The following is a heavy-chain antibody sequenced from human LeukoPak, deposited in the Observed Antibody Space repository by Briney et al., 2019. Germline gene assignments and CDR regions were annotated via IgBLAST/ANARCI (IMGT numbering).Heavy chain of an antibody. Sequence: SETLSLTCTVSGYSISSGYFWGWIRPPPGKGLEWIGEINHSGSTNYNPSLKSRVTISVDTSKNQFSLKLSSVTAADTAVYYCARRGPGIAAAGLFDPWGQGTLVTVSS. J-gene: IGHJ5*02. CDR1: GYSISSGYF. V-gene: IGHV4-38-2*02. D-gene: IGHD6-13*01. CDR2: INHSGST. CDR3: ARRGPGIAAAGLFDP.